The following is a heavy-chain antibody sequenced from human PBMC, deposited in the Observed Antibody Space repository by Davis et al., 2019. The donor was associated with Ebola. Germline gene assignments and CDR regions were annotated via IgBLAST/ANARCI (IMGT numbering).Heavy chain of an antibody. CDR2: IIPIFGTA. J-gene: IGHJ5*02. Sequence: SVKVSCKASGGTFSSYSISWVRQAPGQGLEWLGGIIPIFGTATYAQKFQGRVTITADECTSTAYMELSSLRSEDTAVYYCARRSMGCSSTSCYGNKWFDPWGQRTLVTVSS. CDR3: ARRSMGCSSTSCYGNKWFDP. D-gene: IGHD2-2*01. CDR1: GGTFSSYS. V-gene: IGHV1-69*13.